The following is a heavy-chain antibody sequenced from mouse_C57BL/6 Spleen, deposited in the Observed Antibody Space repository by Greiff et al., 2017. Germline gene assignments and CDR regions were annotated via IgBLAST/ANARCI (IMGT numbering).Heavy chain of an antibody. Sequence: QVHVKQSGAELARPGASVKLSCKASGYTFTSYGISWVKQRTGQGLEWIGEIYPRSGNTYYNEKFKGKATLTADKSSSTAYMELRSLTSEDSAVYFCARRGGSSYDYWGQGTTLTVSS. J-gene: IGHJ2*01. CDR2: IYPRSGNT. CDR1: GYTFTSYG. V-gene: IGHV1-81*01. D-gene: IGHD1-1*01. CDR3: ARRGGSSYDY.